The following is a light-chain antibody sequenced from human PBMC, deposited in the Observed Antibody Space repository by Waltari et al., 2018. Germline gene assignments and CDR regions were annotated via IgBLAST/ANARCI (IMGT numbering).Light chain of an antibody. Sequence: DIQMTQSPSSLSASVGDTVTITCRASQSIGSYLSWYQQIPGKAPKNLIYGASSLQSGVPSRFSGSGSGTDFTLTISSLQPEDFATYYCQQSHSTPRTFGPGTKVDIK. CDR1: QSIGSY. J-gene: IGKJ3*01. CDR2: GAS. V-gene: IGKV1-39*01. CDR3: QQSHSTPRT.